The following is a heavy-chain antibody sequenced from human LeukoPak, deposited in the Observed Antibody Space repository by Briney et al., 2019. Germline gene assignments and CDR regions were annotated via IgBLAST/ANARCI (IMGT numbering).Heavy chain of an antibody. CDR2: IDWGGTYV. CDR3: ARRRGGAYDRSLDF. Sequence: GGSLRLSCAASGFTFTNNIMTWVRQAPGKGLEWVSAIDWGGTYVDYADSVRGRFIMSRDNSKNIVYVQMSGLRVDDTAIYYCARRRGGAYDRSLDFWGQGTLVTVSS. J-gene: IGHJ4*02. CDR1: GFTFTNNI. D-gene: IGHD1-1*01. V-gene: IGHV3-23*05.